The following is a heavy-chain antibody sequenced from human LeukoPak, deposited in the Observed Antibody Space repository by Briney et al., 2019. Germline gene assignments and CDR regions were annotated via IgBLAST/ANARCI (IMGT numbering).Heavy chain of an antibody. V-gene: IGHV4-59*01. Sequence: PSETLSLTCTVSGGSISSYYWSWIRQPPGKGLEWIGYIHYSGSTNYNPSLKSRVTISVDTSKNLFSLRLSSVTAADTAVYYCARDPHPAFSGSYYLDGSDMWGQGTLVTVSS. CDR1: GGSISSYY. CDR2: IHYSGST. D-gene: IGHD1-26*01. J-gene: IGHJ3*02. CDR3: ARDPHPAFSGSYYLDGSDM.